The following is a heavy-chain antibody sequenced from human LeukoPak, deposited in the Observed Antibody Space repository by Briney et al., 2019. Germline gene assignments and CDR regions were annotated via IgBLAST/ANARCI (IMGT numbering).Heavy chain of an antibody. V-gene: IGHV1-2*02. Sequence: ASVKVSCKASGYTFTGYYMHWVRQAPGQGLEWMGWINPNSGGTNYAQKFQGRVTMTRDTSISTAYMELSRLRSDDTAVYYCARLGYYGSGPFDYWGQGTLVTVSS. J-gene: IGHJ4*02. CDR1: GYTFTGYY. CDR2: INPNSGGT. CDR3: ARLGYYGSGPFDY. D-gene: IGHD3-10*01.